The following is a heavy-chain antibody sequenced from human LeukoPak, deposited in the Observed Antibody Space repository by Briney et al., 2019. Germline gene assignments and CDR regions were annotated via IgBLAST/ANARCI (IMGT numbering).Heavy chain of an antibody. V-gene: IGHV3-9*01. CDR3: AKDRSILTGSGAFDP. CDR2: ISWNSGSI. Sequence: GGSLRLSCAASGFTFDDYAMHWVRQAPGKGLEWVSGISWNSGSIGYADSVKGRFTISRDNAKNSLYLQMNSLRAEDTALYYCAKDRSILTGSGAFDPWGQGTLVTVSS. CDR1: GFTFDDYA. J-gene: IGHJ5*02. D-gene: IGHD3-9*01.